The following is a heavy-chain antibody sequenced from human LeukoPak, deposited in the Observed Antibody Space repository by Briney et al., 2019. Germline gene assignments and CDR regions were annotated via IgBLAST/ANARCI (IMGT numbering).Heavy chain of an antibody. V-gene: IGHV4-4*07. J-gene: IGHJ5*02. CDR3: ARYERLSWFDP. D-gene: IGHD3-16*01. CDR2: IHASGSG. Sequence: SETLSLTCTVSGASISSYYWSWIRQPAGQGLEWIGRIHASGSGNYNPSLKSRVRLSVDTSKNQFSLELTSVTAEDTAVYYCARYERLSWFDPWGQGALVTVSS. CDR1: GASISSYY.